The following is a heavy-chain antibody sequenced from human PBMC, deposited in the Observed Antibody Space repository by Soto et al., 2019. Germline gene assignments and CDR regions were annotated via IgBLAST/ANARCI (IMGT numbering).Heavy chain of an antibody. Sequence: PSETLSLTCAVYGGSFSGYYWSWIRQPPGKGLEWIGEINHSGSTNYNPSLKSRVTISVDTSKNQFSLKLSSVTAADTAVYYCAFWVVAAEGEWDYWGQGTLVTVSS. CDR3: AFWVVAAEGEWDY. D-gene: IGHD2-15*01. V-gene: IGHV4-34*01. CDR2: INHSGST. CDR1: GGSFSGYY. J-gene: IGHJ4*02.